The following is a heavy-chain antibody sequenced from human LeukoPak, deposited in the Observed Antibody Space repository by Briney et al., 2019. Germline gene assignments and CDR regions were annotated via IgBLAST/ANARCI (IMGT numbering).Heavy chain of an antibody. D-gene: IGHD3-10*01. CDR2: INHSGST. J-gene: IGHJ4*02. Sequence: SETLSLTCAVYGGSFSGYYWSWIRQPPGKGLEWIGEINHSGSTNYNPSLKSRVTMSVDTSKNQFSLKLSSVTAADTAVYYCARVRWFGELSSDYWGQGTLVTVSS. V-gene: IGHV4-34*01. CDR1: GGSFSGYY. CDR3: ARVRWFGELSSDY.